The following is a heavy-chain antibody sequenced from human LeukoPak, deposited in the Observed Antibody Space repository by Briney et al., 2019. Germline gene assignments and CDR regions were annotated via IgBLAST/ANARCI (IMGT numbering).Heavy chain of an antibody. CDR1: GFIFSDYY. CDR3: ARETGSTWNAPIDY. V-gene: IGHV3-11*01. Sequence: PGGSLRLSCAASGFIFSDYYMSWIRQAPGKGLEWISYVSDDGSTKYYADSVKGRFTISRDNDKNSLLLQMDSLRVEDTAIYYCARETGSTWNAPIDYWGQGILVTVSS. J-gene: IGHJ4*02. D-gene: IGHD6-13*01. CDR2: VSDDGSTK.